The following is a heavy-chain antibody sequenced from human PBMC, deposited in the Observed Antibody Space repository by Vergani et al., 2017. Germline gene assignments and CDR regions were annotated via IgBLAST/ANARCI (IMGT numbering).Heavy chain of an antibody. J-gene: IGHJ5*02. V-gene: IGHV1-69*01. D-gene: IGHD2-2*01. CDR1: GGTFSSYA. CDR2: IIPIFGTA. Sequence: QVQLVQSGAEVKKPGSSVKVSCKASGGTFSSYAISWVRQAPGQGLEWMGGIIPIFGTANYAQKFQGRVTITADESTSTAYMELSSLRSEDTAVYYCARSGLNPVVVPAGVFGLFDPWGQGTLVTVSS. CDR3: ARSGLNPVVVPAGVFGLFDP.